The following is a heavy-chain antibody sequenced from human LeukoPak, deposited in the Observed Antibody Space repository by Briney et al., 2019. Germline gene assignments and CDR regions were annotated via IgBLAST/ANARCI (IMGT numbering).Heavy chain of an antibody. D-gene: IGHD4-17*01. CDR2: ISYDGSNK. J-gene: IGHJ3*02. CDR3: ARDPSTENDYGHDAFDT. CDR1: GFTFSSYA. V-gene: IGHV3-30*04. Sequence: GGSLRLSCAASGFTFSSYAMHWVRQAPGKGREGVAVISYDGSNKDYADSVKGRFTSSRDNTKNTLYLQMSSLRAEHTALYYSARDPSTENDYGHDAFDTWSQGTMVTVSS.